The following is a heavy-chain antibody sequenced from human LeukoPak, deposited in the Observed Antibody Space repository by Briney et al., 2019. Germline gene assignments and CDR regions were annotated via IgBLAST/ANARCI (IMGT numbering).Heavy chain of an antibody. CDR1: GFSFISYG. CDR3: AKRPSDYGDYVSYFDC. Sequence: HPGGSLRLSCAASGFSFISYGMHWVRQAPGKGLEWVGVISDDGRSKDYADSVKGRFTISRDNSKDTLYLQMNSLRAEDTAVYYCAKRPSDYGDYVSYFDCWGQGTLVTVSS. J-gene: IGHJ4*02. CDR2: ISDDGRSK. D-gene: IGHD4-17*01. V-gene: IGHV3-30*18.